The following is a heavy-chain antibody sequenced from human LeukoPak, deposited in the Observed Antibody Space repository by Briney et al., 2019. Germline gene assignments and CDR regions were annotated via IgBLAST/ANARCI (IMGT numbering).Heavy chain of an antibody. J-gene: IGHJ4*02. Sequence: ASVKVSCKASEYTFTGYYIHWVRQAPGQGLEWMGWINPSSGVTKYAQEFQGRVTLTRDTPSSTAYMELGRLTSDDTAIYYCAREDTNDEYRPFDYWGQGTPVTVSS. D-gene: IGHD1-1*01. CDR2: INPSSGVT. CDR3: AREDTNDEYRPFDY. V-gene: IGHV1-2*02. CDR1: EYTFTGYY.